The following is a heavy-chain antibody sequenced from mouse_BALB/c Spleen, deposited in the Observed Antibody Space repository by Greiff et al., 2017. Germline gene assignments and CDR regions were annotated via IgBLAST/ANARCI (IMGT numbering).Heavy chain of an antibody. J-gene: IGHJ3*01. D-gene: IGHD4-1*01. CDR1: GYTFTSYW. CDR3: ASWDGFAY. V-gene: IGHV1-87*01. CDR2: IYPGDGDT. Sequence: VQLQPSGAELARPGASVKLSCKASGYTFTSYWMQWVKQRPGQGLEWIGAIYPGDGDTRYTQKFKGKATLTAEKSSSTAYMQLSSLASEDSAVYYCASWDGFAYWGQGTLVTVSA.